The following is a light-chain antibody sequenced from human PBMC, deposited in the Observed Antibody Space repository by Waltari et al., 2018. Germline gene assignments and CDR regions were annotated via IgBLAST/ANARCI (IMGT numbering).Light chain of an antibody. CDR1: GSNIGAGFD. V-gene: IGLV1-40*01. CDR3: QSYDTSLSVV. CDR2: GST. Sequence: QSVLTQAPSMSGAPGQRVTISCTGSGSNIGAGFDVHWYQQLPRAAPNLLLYGSTSRPLGVPDRFFGSTSGTSASLVIIGLQPEDEAVYYCQSYDTSLSVVFGGGTKLTVL. J-gene: IGLJ3*02.